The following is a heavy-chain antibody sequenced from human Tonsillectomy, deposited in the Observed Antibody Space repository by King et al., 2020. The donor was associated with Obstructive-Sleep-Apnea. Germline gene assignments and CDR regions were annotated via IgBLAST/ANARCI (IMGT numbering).Heavy chain of an antibody. CDR1: GFTVSSNY. CDR2: IYSGGST. D-gene: IGHD6-13*01. J-gene: IGHJ3*02. Sequence: VQLVESGGGLVQPGGSLRLSCAASGFTVSSNYMSWVRQAPGKGLEWVSVIYSGGSTYYADSVKGRFTISRDNSKNTLYLQMNSLRAEDTAVYYCARDHSYSSCWNAFDIWGQGTMVTVSS. CDR3: ARDHSYSSCWNAFDI. V-gene: IGHV3-66*01.